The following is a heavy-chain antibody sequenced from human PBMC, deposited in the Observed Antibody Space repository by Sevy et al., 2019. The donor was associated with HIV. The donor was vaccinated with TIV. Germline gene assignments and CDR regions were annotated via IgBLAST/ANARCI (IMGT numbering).Heavy chain of an antibody. D-gene: IGHD1-26*01. V-gene: IGHV3-23*01. CDR1: GFTFSSYA. CDR3: ARVGGWEVGSLDNWFDP. J-gene: IGHJ5*02. Sequence: GGSPRLSCAASGFTFSSYAVTWVRQAPEKGLEWVSLIGGSGETTYYADSVRGRFTISSDNSKNTVYLQMNSLRAEDTAIYYCARVGGWEVGSLDNWFDPWGQGTLVTVSS. CDR2: IGGSGETT.